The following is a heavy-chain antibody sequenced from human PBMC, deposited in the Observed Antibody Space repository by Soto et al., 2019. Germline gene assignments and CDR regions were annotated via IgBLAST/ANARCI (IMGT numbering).Heavy chain of an antibody. D-gene: IGHD3-10*01. CDR1: GFIFKMYW. Sequence: LRLSCAASGFIFKMYWMHWVRQTPGKGLVWISRIYNDGSYTDYADSVRGRFTISRDNVNDTLYLQMNNLRAEDSGLYYCTRGPRPISTGTGAYWGQGTQVTVSS. CDR3: TRGPRPISTGTGAY. J-gene: IGHJ4*02. CDR2: IYNDGSYT. V-gene: IGHV3-74*01.